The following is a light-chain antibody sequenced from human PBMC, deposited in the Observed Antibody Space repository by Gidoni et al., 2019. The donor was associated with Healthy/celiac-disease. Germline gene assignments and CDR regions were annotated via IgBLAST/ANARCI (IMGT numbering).Light chain of an antibody. V-gene: IGKV1-39*01. CDR3: QQSYSTPPWT. J-gene: IGKJ1*01. Sequence: DIQMTQSPSSLSASVGDRVTITCRASQSISNYLNWYQQKPGKAPKLLIYAASSLQSWVPSRFSGSGSGTDFTLTISSLQPEDFATYYCQQSYSTPPWTFGQGTKVEIK. CDR2: AAS. CDR1: QSISNY.